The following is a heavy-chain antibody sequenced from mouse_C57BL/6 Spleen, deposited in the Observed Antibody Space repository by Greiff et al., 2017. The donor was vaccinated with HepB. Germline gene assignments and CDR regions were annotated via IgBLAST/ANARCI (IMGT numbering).Heavy chain of an antibody. Sequence: EVQLQQSGPELVKPGASVKMSCKASGYTFTDYNMHWVKQSHGKSLEWIGYINPNNGGTSYNQKFKGKATLTVNKSSSTAYMELRSLTSEDSAVYYCALLGTALYYAMDYWGQGTSVTVSS. CDR3: ALLGTALYYAMDY. D-gene: IGHD3-1*01. CDR2: INPNNGGT. J-gene: IGHJ4*01. V-gene: IGHV1-22*01. CDR1: GYTFTDYN.